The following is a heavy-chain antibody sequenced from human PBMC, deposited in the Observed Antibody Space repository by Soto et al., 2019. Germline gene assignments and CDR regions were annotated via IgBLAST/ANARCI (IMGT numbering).Heavy chain of an antibody. V-gene: IGHV4-30-2*01. CDR1: GGSISSGGYS. J-gene: IGHJ4*02. Sequence: QLQLQESGSGLVKPSQTLSLTCAVSGGSISSGGYSWSWIRQPPGKDLEWIGYIYYSGSTYYNPSLKSRVTISVDRSKNQVSLKLSSVTAADTAVYCCATCPPADYYFDLWGQGTLVTVSS. CDR3: ATCPPADYYFDL. CDR2: IYYSGST.